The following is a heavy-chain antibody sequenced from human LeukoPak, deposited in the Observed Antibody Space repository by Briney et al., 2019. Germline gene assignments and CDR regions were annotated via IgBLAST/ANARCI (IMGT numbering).Heavy chain of an antibody. CDR1: GGSFSGYY. J-gene: IGHJ4*02. Sequence: SETLSLTCAVYGGSFSGYYWSWIRQPPGKGLEWIGEINHSGSTNYNPSLKSRVTISVDTSKNQFSLKLSSVTAADTAVYYCARFALSLRGWDYWGQGTLVTVSS. V-gene: IGHV4-34*01. CDR3: ARFALSLRGWDY. CDR2: INHSGST. D-gene: IGHD4-23*01.